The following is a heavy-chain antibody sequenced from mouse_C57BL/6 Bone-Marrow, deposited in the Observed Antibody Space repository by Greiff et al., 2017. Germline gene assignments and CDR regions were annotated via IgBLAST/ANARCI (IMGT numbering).Heavy chain of an antibody. J-gene: IGHJ2*01. CDR1: GFTFSSYA. CDR2: ISDGGSYT. CDR3: ARECSGYYFDY. D-gene: IGHD3-2*02. Sequence: EVMLVESGGGLVKPGGSLKLSCAASGFTFSSYAMSWVSQTPEKRLEWVATISDGGSYTYYPDNVKGRFTISRDNAKNNLYLQMSHLKSEDTAMYYCARECSGYYFDYWGPGTTLTVSS. V-gene: IGHV5-4*01.